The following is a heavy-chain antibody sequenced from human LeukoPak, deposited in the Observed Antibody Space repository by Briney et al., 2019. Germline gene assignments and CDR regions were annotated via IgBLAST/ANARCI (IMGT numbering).Heavy chain of an antibody. CDR1: GYTFTGYY. Sequence: ASVKVSCKASGYTFTGYYMHWVRQAPGQGLEWMGWISAYNGNTNYAQKLQGRVTMTTDTSTSTAYMELRSLRSDDTAVYYCARLYCSSTSCLLLDYWGQGTLVTVSS. CDR3: ARLYCSSTSCLLLDY. D-gene: IGHD2-2*01. J-gene: IGHJ4*02. V-gene: IGHV1-18*04. CDR2: ISAYNGNT.